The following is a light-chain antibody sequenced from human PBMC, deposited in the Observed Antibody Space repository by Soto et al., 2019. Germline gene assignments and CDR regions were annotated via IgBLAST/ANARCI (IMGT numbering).Light chain of an antibody. CDR3: QQYNTGT. J-gene: IGKJ1*01. V-gene: IGKV1-5*01. CDR2: DVS. Sequence: DIQMTQSPSTLSASVGDRVTITCRVRQSISGWVAWYQKNPGKAPKLLIYDVSILESGVPSRFSGSGSGTEFTLTISSLQPDDFATYYCQQYNTGTVGQGTKVDIK. CDR1: QSISGW.